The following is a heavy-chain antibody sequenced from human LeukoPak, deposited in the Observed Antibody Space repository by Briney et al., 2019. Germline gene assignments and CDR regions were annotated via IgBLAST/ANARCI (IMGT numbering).Heavy chain of an antibody. Sequence: NTSETLSLTCAVYGGSFSGYYWSWIRQPPGKGLEWIGEINHSGGTNYNPSLKSRVTISVDTSKNQFSLKLSSVTAADTAVYYCARGVYIAAAQYGYWGQGTLVTVSS. D-gene: IGHD6-13*01. J-gene: IGHJ4*02. CDR1: GGSFSGYY. V-gene: IGHV4-34*01. CDR3: ARGVYIAAAQYGY. CDR2: INHSGGT.